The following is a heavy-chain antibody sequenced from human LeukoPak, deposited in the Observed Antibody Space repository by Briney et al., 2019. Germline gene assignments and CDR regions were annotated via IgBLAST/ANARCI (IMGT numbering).Heavy chain of an antibody. D-gene: IGHD1-26*01. CDR2: LYPDGSAA. CDR3: VRQGLQSGTYPAY. V-gene: IGHV5-51*01. J-gene: IGHJ4*02. CDR1: GYTFNNYW. Sequence: GESLKISCKASGYTFNNYWIGWVRQMPGRGLEWMGMLYPDGSAATYHPSFEGRVTISADKSVTTAYLEWNSLKASDTALYYCVRQGLQSGTYPAYWGPGTLVTVSS.